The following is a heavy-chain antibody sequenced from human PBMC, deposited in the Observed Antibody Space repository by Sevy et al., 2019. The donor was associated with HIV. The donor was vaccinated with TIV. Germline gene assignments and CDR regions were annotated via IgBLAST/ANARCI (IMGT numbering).Heavy chain of an antibody. D-gene: IGHD6-13*01. V-gene: IGHV3-23*01. Sequence: GGSLRLSCAASGFTFSSYAMIWVRQAPGKGLEWVSAISGSGGSTYYGDSVKGRFTISRDNSKNTLYLQMNSLRAEDTAVYYCAKDRIAAAANFDYWGQRPLVTVSS. J-gene: IGHJ4*02. CDR3: AKDRIAAAANFDY. CDR2: ISGSGGST. CDR1: GFTFSSYA.